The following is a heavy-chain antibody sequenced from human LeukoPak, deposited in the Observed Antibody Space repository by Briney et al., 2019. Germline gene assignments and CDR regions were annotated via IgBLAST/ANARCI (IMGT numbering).Heavy chain of an antibody. D-gene: IGHD2-2*01. Sequence: GGSLRLSCAASGFTFSSYSMNWVRQAPGKGLEWVSYISSSSSTIYYADSVKGRFTISRDNAKNSLYLQMNSLRDEGTAVYYCARDGAYCSSTSCLLGDYYYGMDVWGQGTTVTVSS. CDR1: GFTFSSYS. J-gene: IGHJ6*02. V-gene: IGHV3-48*02. CDR3: ARDGAYCSSTSCLLGDYYYGMDV. CDR2: ISSSSSTI.